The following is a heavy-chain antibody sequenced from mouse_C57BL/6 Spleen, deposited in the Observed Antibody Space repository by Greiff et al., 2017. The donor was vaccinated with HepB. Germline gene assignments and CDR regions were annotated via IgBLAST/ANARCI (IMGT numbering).Heavy chain of an antibody. CDR3: ARAYYYFDY. CDR2: IYPSDSET. D-gene: IGHD2-10*01. Sequence: QVQLKQPGAELVRPGSSVKLSCKASGYTFTSYWMDWVKQRPGQGLEWIGNIYPSDSETHYNQKFKDKATLTVDKSSSTAYMQLSSLTSEDSAVYYCARAYYYFDYWGQGTTLTVSS. V-gene: IGHV1-61*01. J-gene: IGHJ2*01. CDR1: GYTFTSYW.